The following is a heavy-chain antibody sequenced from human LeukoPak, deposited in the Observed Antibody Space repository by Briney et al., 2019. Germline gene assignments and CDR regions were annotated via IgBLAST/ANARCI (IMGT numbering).Heavy chain of an antibody. D-gene: IGHD5-18*01. CDR2: ISSRSTYI. J-gene: IGHJ3*02. CDR3: ARVDTAMQRLGAFDI. Sequence: GGSLRLSCAASGFTFGSYWMHWVRQAPGKGLEWVSSISSRSTYIYYADSVKGRFTISRDNAENSLFLQMNSLRAEDTAVYYCARVDTAMQRLGAFDIWGQGTMVTVSS. CDR1: GFTFGSYW. V-gene: IGHV3-21*01.